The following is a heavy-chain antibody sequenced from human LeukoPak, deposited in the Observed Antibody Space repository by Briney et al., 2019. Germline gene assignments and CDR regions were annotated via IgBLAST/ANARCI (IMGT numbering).Heavy chain of an antibody. J-gene: IGHJ4*02. D-gene: IGHD3-9*01. V-gene: IGHV4-39*02. CDR3: ARERYYDILTGSYYFDY. CDR2: IYYSGRT. Sequence: PSETLSLTCTVSGGSISSSNYYWGWIRQPPGKGLEWIANIYYSGRTYYNPSLKSRVTISVDTSKNQFSLKLSSVTAADTAVYYCARERYYDILTGSYYFDYWGQGTLVTVAS. CDR1: GGSISSSNYY.